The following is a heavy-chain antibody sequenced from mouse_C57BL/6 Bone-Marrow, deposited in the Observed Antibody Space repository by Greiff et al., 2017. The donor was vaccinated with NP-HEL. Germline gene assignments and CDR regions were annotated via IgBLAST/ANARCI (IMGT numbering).Heavy chain of an antibody. CDR3: AREGRELRTWFAY. V-gene: IGHV1-55*01. CDR1: GYTFTSYW. CDR2: IYPGSGST. Sequence: QVQLPGAELVKPGASVKMSCKASGYTFTSYWITWVKQRPGQGLEWIGDIYPGSGSTNYNEKFKSKATLTVDTSSSTAYMQLSSLTSEDSAVYYCAREGRELRTWFAYWGQGTLVTVSA. J-gene: IGHJ3*01. D-gene: IGHD1-1*01.